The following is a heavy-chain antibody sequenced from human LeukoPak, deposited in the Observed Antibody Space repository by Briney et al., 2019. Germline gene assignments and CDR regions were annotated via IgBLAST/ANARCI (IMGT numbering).Heavy chain of an antibody. V-gene: IGHV4-59*01. D-gene: IGHD3-10*01. CDR3: ATTYYYGSGSYSLVY. CDR2: IYYSGST. J-gene: IGHJ4*02. CDR1: GGSISNYY. Sequence: SETLSLTCTVSGGSISNYYWSWIRQPPGKGLEWIGYIYYSGSTYYKSSLKSRVVISVDTSKNQFSLKLSSVTAADTAVYYCATTYYYGSGSYSLVYWGQGTLVTVSS.